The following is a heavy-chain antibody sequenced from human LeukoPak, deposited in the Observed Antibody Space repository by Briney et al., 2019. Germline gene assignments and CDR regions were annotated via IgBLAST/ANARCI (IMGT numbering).Heavy chain of an antibody. D-gene: IGHD1-14*01. CDR3: ARDRNQDWYFDL. CDR1: GGTFSSYA. CDR2: IIPIFGTA. Sequence: ASVKVSCKASGGTFSSYAISWVRQAPGRGLEWMGGIIPIFGTANYAQKFQGRVTITADESTSTAYMELSSLRSEDTAVYYCARDRNQDWYFDLWGRGTLVTVSS. V-gene: IGHV1-69*13. J-gene: IGHJ2*01.